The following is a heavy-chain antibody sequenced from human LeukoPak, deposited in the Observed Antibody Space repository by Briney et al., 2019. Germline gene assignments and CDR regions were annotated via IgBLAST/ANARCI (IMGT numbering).Heavy chain of an antibody. J-gene: IGHJ4*02. D-gene: IGHD6-13*01. Sequence: PGGSLRLSCVASGFTFDNYNINWVRQAPGKGLEWLSCISSSSAYIHYADSVRGRFTISRDNAKNSVYLQMNSLRADDTAVYYCVRGGRNRPSAGIFDYWGQGTLVTVSS. V-gene: IGHV3-21*06. CDR1: GFTFDNYN. CDR3: VRGGRNRPSAGIFDY. CDR2: ISSSSAYI.